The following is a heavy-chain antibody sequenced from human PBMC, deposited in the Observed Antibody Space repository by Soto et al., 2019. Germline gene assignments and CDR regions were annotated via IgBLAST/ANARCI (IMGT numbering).Heavy chain of an antibody. V-gene: IGHV4-61*01. CDR3: ARGAAYDFWSGYYNY. CDR2: TYYSGST. D-gene: IGHD3-3*01. J-gene: IGHJ4*02. Sequence: SETLSLTCSVSGASVTSSTYYWGWLRQPPGKGLEWIGYTYYSGSTRYSPSLKSRVTISIDASKNQFSLILSSVTAADTAVYYCARGAAYDFWSGYYNYWGQGTLVTVSS. CDR1: GASVTSSTYY.